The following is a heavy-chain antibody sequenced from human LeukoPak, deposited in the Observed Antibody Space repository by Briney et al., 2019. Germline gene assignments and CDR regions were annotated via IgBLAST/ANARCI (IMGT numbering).Heavy chain of an antibody. Sequence: GGSLRLSCAASGFTLSNYTMTWVRKAPGQGLELVSCISGGGAYTHYADSVKGRFTISRNNSKNTVSLQRNSLRAEDTAVYYCAKGAFERFGEPSDYWGQGTLVTVSS. CDR2: ISGGGAYT. J-gene: IGHJ4*02. CDR1: GFTLSNYT. V-gene: IGHV3-23*01. CDR3: AKGAFERFGEPSDY. D-gene: IGHD3-10*01.